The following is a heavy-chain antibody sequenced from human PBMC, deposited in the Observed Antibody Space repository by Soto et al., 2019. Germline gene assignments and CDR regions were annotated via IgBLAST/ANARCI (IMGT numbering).Heavy chain of an antibody. CDR3: ARDQGSNSYGPFDY. CDR1: GFTFSSYG. D-gene: IGHD5-18*01. CDR2: IWYDGSNK. J-gene: IGHJ4*02. Sequence: PGGSLRLSCAASGFTFSSYGMHWVRQAPGKGLEWVAVIWYDGSNKYYADSVKGRFTISRDNSKNTLYLQMNSLRAEDTAVYYCARDQGSNSYGPFDYWGQGTLVTVSS. V-gene: IGHV3-33*01.